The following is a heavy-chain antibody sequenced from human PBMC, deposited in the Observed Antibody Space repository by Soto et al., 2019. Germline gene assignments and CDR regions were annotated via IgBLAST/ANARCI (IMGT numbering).Heavy chain of an antibody. V-gene: IGHV3-30*18. CDR1: GFFFSSHG. CDR2: ISYEGSHK. J-gene: IGHJ6*02. D-gene: IGHD1-1*01. Sequence: QVQLVESGGGVVQPGGSLTLSCVASGFFFSSHGMYWVRQAPGRGLEWVALISYEGSHKYYVDSVKGRFTISRDNPKKTVYLHMTSLRAEDTALYYCAKDFELPDGDYYHYGMDVWGQGTTVSVSS. CDR3: AKDFELPDGDYYHYGMDV.